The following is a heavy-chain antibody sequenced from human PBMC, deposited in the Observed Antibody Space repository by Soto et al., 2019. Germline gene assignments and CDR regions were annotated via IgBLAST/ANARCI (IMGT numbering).Heavy chain of an antibody. CDR1: GGSISSSSYY. Sequence: TSETLSLTCTVSGGSISSSSYYWGWIRQPPGKGLEWIGSIYYSGSTYYNPSLKSRVTISVDTSKNQFSLKLSSVTAADTAVYYCARHSDGDYYMDVWGKGTTVTVSS. CDR2: IYYSGST. V-gene: IGHV4-39*01. D-gene: IGHD4-17*01. J-gene: IGHJ6*03. CDR3: ARHSDGDYYMDV.